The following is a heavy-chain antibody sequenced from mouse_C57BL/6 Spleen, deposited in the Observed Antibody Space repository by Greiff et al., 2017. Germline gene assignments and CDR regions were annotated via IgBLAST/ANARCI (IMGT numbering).Heavy chain of an antibody. V-gene: IGHV1-42*01. CDR2: INPSTGGT. CDR1: GYSFTGYY. Sequence: EVQLQQSGPELVKPGASVKISCAASGYSFTGYYMNWVKQSPEKSLEWIGEINPSTGGTTYTQKFKAKATLTVDKSSSTAYMQLKSLTSEASAVYYCAREGFAYWGQGTLVTVSA. J-gene: IGHJ3*01. CDR3: AREGFAY.